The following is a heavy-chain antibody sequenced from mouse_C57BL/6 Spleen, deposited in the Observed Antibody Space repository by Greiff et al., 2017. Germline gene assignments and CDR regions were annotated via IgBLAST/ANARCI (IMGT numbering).Heavy chain of an antibody. D-gene: IGHD2-1*01. J-gene: IGHJ1*03. V-gene: IGHV1-82*01. CDR2: LYPGDGDT. CDR1: GYAFSSSW. CDR3: ARGRGYGTVSYFDV. Sequence: LQESGPELVKPGASVKISCKASGYAFSSSWMNWVKQRPGKGLEWIGRLYPGDGDTKYNGKFKGKATLTVYKSSSTAYMQLRSLTSADSSVSFCARGRGYGTVSYFDVWGTGTTVTVSS.